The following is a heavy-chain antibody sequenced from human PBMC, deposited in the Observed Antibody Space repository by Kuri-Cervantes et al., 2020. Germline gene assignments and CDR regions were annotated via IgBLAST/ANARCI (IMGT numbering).Heavy chain of an antibody. CDR2: IYYSGST. CDR3: ARSTESGVGY. Sequence: SGPVSGGSISSYYWSWIRQPPGKGLEWIGYIYYSGSTNYNPSLKSRVTISVDTSKNQFSLKLSSVTAADTAVYYCARSTESGVGYWGQGTLVTVSS. D-gene: IGHD7-27*01. CDR1: GGSISSYY. J-gene: IGHJ4*02. V-gene: IGHV4-59*01.